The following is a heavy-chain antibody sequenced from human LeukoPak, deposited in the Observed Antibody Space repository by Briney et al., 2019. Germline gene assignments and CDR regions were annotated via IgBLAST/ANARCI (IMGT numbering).Heavy chain of an antibody. CDR3: ARGKELSLYYYYYYMDV. D-gene: IGHD1-7*01. CDR1: GGSISSSRYY. CDR2: IYYSGST. J-gene: IGHJ6*03. Sequence: SETLSPTCTVSGGSISSSRYYWGWIRQPPGKGLEWLGSIYYSGSTYYNPSLKSRVTISVDTSKNQFSLKLSSVTAADTAVYYCARGKELSLYYYYYYMDVWGKGTTVTVSS. V-gene: IGHV4-39*01.